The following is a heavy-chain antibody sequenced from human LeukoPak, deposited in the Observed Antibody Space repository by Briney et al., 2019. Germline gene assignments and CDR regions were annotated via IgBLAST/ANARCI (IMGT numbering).Heavy chain of an antibody. CDR2: ISSSSSYI. D-gene: IGHD3-10*01. CDR1: GFTFSSYS. Sequence: GGSLRLSCAASGFTFSSYSMNWVRQAPGKGLEWVSSISSSSSYIYYADSVKGRFTISRDNAKNSLYLQMNSLRAEDTAVYYCARDLRGVIMDDAFDIWGQGTMVTVPS. V-gene: IGHV3-21*01. CDR3: ARDLRGVIMDDAFDI. J-gene: IGHJ3*02.